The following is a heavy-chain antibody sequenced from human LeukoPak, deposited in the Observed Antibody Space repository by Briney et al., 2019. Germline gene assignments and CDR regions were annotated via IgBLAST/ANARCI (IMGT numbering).Heavy chain of an antibody. D-gene: IGHD3-22*01. Sequence: ASVKVSCKASGGTFSSYAISWVRQAPGQGLEWMGGIFPIFGTANYAQKFQGRVTITTDESTSTAYMELSSLRSEDTAVYYCASVPKVDSSGYYFPFDYWGQGTLVTVSS. CDR2: IFPIFGTA. CDR1: GGTFSSYA. J-gene: IGHJ4*02. V-gene: IGHV1-69*05. CDR3: ASVPKVDSSGYYFPFDY.